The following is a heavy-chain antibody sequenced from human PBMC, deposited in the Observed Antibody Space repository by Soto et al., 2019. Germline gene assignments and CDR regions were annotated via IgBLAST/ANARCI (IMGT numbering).Heavy chain of an antibody. CDR3: TARRDWTAVDPLDY. Sequence: ASVKVSCKASGYTFTSYGISWVRQASGKGLERIGRIRNKTNNYSTTFIESVRGRFTTSRDDSKNTVYLQMNRLRIDDTAVYYCTARRDWTAVDPLDYWGLGTLVTVSS. D-gene: IGHD5-18*01. V-gene: IGHV3-73*01. CDR1: GYTFTSYG. J-gene: IGHJ4*02. CDR2: IRNKTNNYST.